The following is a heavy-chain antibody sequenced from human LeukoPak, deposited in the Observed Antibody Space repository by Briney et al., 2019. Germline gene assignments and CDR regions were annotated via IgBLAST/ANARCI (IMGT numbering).Heavy chain of an antibody. CDR1: GGSISTYY. V-gene: IGHV4-4*07. CDR3: ARPRHTSMDVFDY. D-gene: IGHD5-18*01. Sequence: SETLSLTCTVSGGSISTYYRTWIRQPAGKGLEWIGRIYTSGSTNYNPSLKSRVTMSVDTSKNQFSLKLSSVTAADTAVYYCARPRHTSMDVFDYWGQGNLVTVSS. J-gene: IGHJ4*02. CDR2: IYTSGST.